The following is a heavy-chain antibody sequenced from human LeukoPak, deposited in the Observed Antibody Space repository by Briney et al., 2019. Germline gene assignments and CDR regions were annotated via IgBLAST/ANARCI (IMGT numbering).Heavy chain of an antibody. Sequence: PSETLSLTCTVAGDSINTAGYYWGWIRQPPGRGLEWIGTLSYSGNMYYNPSLKSRLTISGDTSKNHFSLNLRSVTAADTAMYYCARNYFDDNGVMVDDVFDIWGQGSMVTVSS. CDR3: ARNYFDDNGVMVDDVFDI. CDR2: LSYSGNM. CDR1: GDSINTAGYY. D-gene: IGHD3-22*01. V-gene: IGHV4-39*07. J-gene: IGHJ3*02.